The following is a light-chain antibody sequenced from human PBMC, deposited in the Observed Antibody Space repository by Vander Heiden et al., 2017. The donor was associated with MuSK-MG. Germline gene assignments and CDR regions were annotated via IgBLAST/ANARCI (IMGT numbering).Light chain of an antibody. CDR3: SSYTSSSTLVV. CDR2: DVS. V-gene: IGLV2-14*01. Sequence: QSARPQPASVSGSPGQSLTISCTGTSSDVGGYNYVSWYQQHPGKAPTLLIYDVSNRPSGVSNRFSGSKSGNTASLTISGLQAEDEADYYCSSYTSSSTLVVFGGGTKLTVL. J-gene: IGLJ2*01. CDR1: SSDVGGYNY.